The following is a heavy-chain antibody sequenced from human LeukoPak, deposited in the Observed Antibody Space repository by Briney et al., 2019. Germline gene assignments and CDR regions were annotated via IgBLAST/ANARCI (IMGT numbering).Heavy chain of an antibody. J-gene: IGHJ6*02. Sequence: HPGGSLRLSCAASGFTFSSYGMHWVRQAQGEGRGWVAVIPHDGSNNYYADSVKVRFTISRDNSKNALYLQMKSLSPEDTAMYYCEKQKVARYYGMDVWGQETTVTVSS. V-gene: IGHV3-30*18. CDR3: EKQKVARYYGMDV. CDR1: GFTFSSYG. D-gene: IGHD2-15*01. CDR2: IPHDGSNN.